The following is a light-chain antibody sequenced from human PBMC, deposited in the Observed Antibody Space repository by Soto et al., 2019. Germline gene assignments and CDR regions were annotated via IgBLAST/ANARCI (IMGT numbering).Light chain of an antibody. CDR2: AVI. Sequence: QSVLTQPRSVSGSPGQSVTISCTGTSSDVGDYNYVSWYQQHPGKAPKLLIYAVIMRPSGVPDRFSGSKSGNTASLTISGLQAEDEADYSCCSYAGSYTWVFGGGTKLTVL. CDR3: CSYAGSYTWV. CDR1: SSDVGDYNY. J-gene: IGLJ3*02. V-gene: IGLV2-11*01.